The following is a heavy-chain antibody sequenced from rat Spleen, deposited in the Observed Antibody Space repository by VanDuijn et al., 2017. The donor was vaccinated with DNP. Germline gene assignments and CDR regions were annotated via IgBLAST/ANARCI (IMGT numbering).Heavy chain of an antibody. J-gene: IGHJ2*01. CDR1: DFTFNNTA. CDR3: TAKYYGSPLGY. V-gene: IGHV10-5*01. Sequence: VQVVESGGGLVQPKESLKISCAASDFTFNNTAMYWVRQTPGKGLEWVARIRTKPNNFATYYADSVKGRFTISRDDSRSMVYLHMDNLKTEDTAMYYCTAKYYGSPLGYWGQGIMVTVSS. D-gene: IGHD1-6*01. CDR2: IRTKPNNFAT.